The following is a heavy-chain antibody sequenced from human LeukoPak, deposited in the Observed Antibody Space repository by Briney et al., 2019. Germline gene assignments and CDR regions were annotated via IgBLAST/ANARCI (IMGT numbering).Heavy chain of an antibody. CDR3: ARGLLGYCSGGSCYPIDY. D-gene: IGHD2-15*01. CDR2: ISSSSSYI. CDR1: GFTFSSYS. Sequence: PGGSLRLSCAASGFTFSSYSMNWVRQAPGKGLEWVSSISSSSSYIYYADSVKGRFTISRDNAKNSLYLQMNSLRAEDTAVYYCARGLLGYCSGGSCYPIDYWGQGTLVTVSS. V-gene: IGHV3-21*01. J-gene: IGHJ4*02.